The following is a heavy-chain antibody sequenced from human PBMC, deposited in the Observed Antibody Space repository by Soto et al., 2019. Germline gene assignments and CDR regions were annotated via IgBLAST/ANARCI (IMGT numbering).Heavy chain of an antibody. CDR2: IIPIFGTA. Sequence: QVQLVQSGAEVKKPGFSVKVSCKASGGTFSSYAISWVRQAPGQGLEWMGGIIPIFGTANYAQKFQGRVTSSASDAPSTANMELSGLRFASTAVYDCSSGGGDKPGDGHNWFDHWGQGTLVTVSS. D-gene: IGHD2-15*01. J-gene: IGHJ5*02. CDR3: SSGGGDKPGDGHNWFDH. CDR1: GGTFSSYA. V-gene: IGHV1-69*12.